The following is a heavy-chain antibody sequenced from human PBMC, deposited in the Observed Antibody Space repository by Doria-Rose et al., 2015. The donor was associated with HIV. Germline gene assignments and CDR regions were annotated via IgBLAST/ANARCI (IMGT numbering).Heavy chain of an antibody. Sequence: QVTLKESGPVLVKPTETLTLTCTVSGVSLSSPGVGVSWIRQPPGKALEWLANIFSDDERSYNTSRKSRLTISRRTSKCQVALTMTDMDPVDTATYYCARIKSSRWYHKYYFDFWGQGTLVIVSA. CDR2: IFSDDER. CDR3: ARIKSSRWYHKYYFDF. D-gene: IGHD6-13*01. V-gene: IGHV2-26*01. J-gene: IGHJ4*02. CDR1: GVSLSSPGVG.